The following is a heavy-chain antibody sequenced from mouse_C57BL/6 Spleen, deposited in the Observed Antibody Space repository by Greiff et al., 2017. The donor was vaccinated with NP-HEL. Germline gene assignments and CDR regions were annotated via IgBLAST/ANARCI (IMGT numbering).Heavy chain of an antibody. CDR1: GFNIKDDY. J-gene: IGHJ4*01. Sequence: EVQLQQSGAELVRPGASVKLSCTASGFNIKDDYMHWVKQRPEQGLEWIGWIDPENGDTEYASKFQGKATITADTSSNTAYLQLSSLTSEDTAVYYCTTPRDGAMDYWGQGTSVTVSS. V-gene: IGHV14-4*01. CDR3: TTPRDGAMDY. CDR2: IDPENGDT. D-gene: IGHD2-3*01.